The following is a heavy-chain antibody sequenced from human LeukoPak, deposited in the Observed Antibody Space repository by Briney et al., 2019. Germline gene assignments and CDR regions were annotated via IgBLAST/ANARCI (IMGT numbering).Heavy chain of an antibody. CDR2: ISAYNGNT. CDR3: ARGWFGEPYSPGFDY. CDR1: GYTFTSYG. D-gene: IGHD3-10*01. Sequence: ASVNVSCKASGYTFTSYGISWVRQAPGQGLEWMGWISAYNGNTNYAQKLQGRVTMTTDTSTSTAYMELRSLRSDDTAVYYCARGWFGEPYSPGFDYWGQGTLVTVSS. J-gene: IGHJ4*02. V-gene: IGHV1-18*01.